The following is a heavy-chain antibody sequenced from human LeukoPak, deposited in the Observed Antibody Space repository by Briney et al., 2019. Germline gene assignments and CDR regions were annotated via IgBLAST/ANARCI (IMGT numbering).Heavy chain of an antibody. D-gene: IGHD6-6*01. V-gene: IGHV1-8*01. J-gene: IGHJ5*02. CDR2: MNPNSGNT. Sequence: GASVKVSCKASGYTFTSYDINWVRQATGQGLEWMGWMNPNSGNTGYAQKFQGRVAMTRNTSISTAYMELSSLRSEDTAVYYCARDSLTSSSVSFDPWAREPWSPSPQ. CDR1: GYTFTSYD. CDR3: ARDSLTSSSVSFDP.